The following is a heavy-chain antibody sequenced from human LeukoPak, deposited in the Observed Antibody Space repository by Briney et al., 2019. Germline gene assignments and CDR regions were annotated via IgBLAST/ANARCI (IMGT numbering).Heavy chain of an antibody. CDR3: ARDSDSSGSNWFDP. D-gene: IGHD3-22*01. CDR1: GGSISSYY. J-gene: IGHJ5*02. Sequence: SETLSLTCTVSGGSISSYYWSWIRQPPGKGLEWIGYIYYSGSTNYNPSLKSRVTISVDTSKNQFSLKLSSVTAADTAVYYCARDSDSSGSNWFDPWGQGTLVTVSS. V-gene: IGHV4-59*01. CDR2: IYYSGST.